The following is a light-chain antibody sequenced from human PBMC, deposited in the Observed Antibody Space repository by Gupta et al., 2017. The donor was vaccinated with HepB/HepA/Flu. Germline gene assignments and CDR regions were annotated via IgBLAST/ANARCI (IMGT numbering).Light chain of an antibody. CDR3: QQDKNWPAT. CDR1: QNVYNN. Sequence: EIVMTQSPGTLSMYPGERATLSCWASQNVYNNLAWYQQKPVQAPRLLIYGASTRATGIPARFSGSGSGTEFTLTMTSLQSEDFAVYFCQQDKNWPATFRQWTKVEIK. CDR2: GAS. V-gene: IGKV3-15*01. J-gene: IGKJ1*01.